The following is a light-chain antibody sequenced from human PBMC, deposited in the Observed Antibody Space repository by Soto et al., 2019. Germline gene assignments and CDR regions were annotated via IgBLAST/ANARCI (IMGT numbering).Light chain of an antibody. CDR1: RSILSTSNNKND. CDR2: WAS. Sequence: DTVMTQSPDSLAVSLGERATINCRSSRSILSTSNNKNDLSWYQQKPGQPPKLLVYWASTRESGVPDRFSGSGSGTDFTLTISSLQAEDVAVYYCQQYFNTPFTFGPGTKVEIK. V-gene: IGKV4-1*01. J-gene: IGKJ3*01. CDR3: QQYFNTPFT.